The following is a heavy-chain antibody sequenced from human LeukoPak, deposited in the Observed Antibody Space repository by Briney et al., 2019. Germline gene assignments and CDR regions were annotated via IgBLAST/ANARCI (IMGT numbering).Heavy chain of an antibody. Sequence: SETLSLTCNVSGGSINDHYWTWIRKPPGKGLEWLGYIFSSGSATTHYNPSLKSRVTISADTSKNQLSLRLSSVTAADTAVYYCARQGGNDCSGDNCCFYYYFMDVWGRGTTVTVSS. CDR2: IFSSGSATT. CDR1: GGSINDHY. CDR3: ARQGGNDCSGDNCCFYYYFMDV. D-gene: IGHD2-15*01. V-gene: IGHV4-59*08. J-gene: IGHJ6*03.